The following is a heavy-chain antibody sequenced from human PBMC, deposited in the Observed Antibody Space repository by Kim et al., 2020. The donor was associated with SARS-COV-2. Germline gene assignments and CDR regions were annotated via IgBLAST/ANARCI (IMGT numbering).Heavy chain of an antibody. J-gene: IGHJ6*02. Sequence: GGSLRLSCAASGFTFSDYYMSWIRQAPGKGLEWVSYISSSGSTIYYEDSVKGRFTISRDNAKNSLYLQMNSLRAEDTAVYYCARDIVVVVAAYYYYYGMDVWGQGATVTVSS. CDR2: ISSSGSTI. CDR3: ARDIVVVVAAYYYYYGMDV. V-gene: IGHV3-11*01. D-gene: IGHD2-15*01. CDR1: GFTFSDYY.